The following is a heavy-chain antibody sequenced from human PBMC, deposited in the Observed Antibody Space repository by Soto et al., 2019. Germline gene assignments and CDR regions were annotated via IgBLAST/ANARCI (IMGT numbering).Heavy chain of an antibody. Sequence: GGSLRLSCAASGFTFSSYAMSWVRQAPGKGLEWVSAISGSGGSTYYADSVKGRFTISRDNSKNTLYLQMNSLRAEDTAVYYCANGSRQCGSTSCYPDYFDNGGQETLVEVSS. CDR2: ISGSGGST. J-gene: IGHJ4*02. CDR1: GFTFSSYA. D-gene: IGHD2-2*01. V-gene: IGHV3-23*01. CDR3: ANGSRQCGSTSCYPDYFDN.